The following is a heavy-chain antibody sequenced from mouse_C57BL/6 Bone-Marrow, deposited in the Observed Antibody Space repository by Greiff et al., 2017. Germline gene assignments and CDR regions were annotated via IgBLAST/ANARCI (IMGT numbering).Heavy chain of an antibody. V-gene: IGHV6-3*01. J-gene: IGHJ2*01. D-gene: IGHD1-1*01. CDR3: TVSIYYYGSISYFDY. CDR1: GFTFSNYW. CDR2: IRLKSDNYAT. Sequence: EVQVVESGGGLVQPGGSMKLSCVASGFTFSNYWMNWVRQSPEKGLEWVAQIRLKSDNYATHYAESVKGRFTISRDDSKSSVYLQMNNLRAEDTGIYYCTVSIYYYGSISYFDYWGQGTTLTVSS.